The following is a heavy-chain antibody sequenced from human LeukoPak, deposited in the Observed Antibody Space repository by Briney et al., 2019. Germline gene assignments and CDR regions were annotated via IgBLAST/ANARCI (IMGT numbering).Heavy chain of an antibody. J-gene: IGHJ4*02. CDR2: ISAHNGNT. Sequence: ASVKVSCEASGYTFPNYGVGWVRQAPGQGLEWMGWISAHNGNTNYAQKLQGRVTMTTDTSTSTAYMELRSLRSDDTAVYYCARRNYYFDYWGQGTLVTVSS. D-gene: IGHD1-7*01. V-gene: IGHV1-18*01. CDR3: ARRNYYFDY. CDR1: GYTFPNYG.